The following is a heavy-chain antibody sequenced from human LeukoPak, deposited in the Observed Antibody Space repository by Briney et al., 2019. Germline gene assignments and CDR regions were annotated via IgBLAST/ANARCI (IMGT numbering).Heavy chain of an antibody. CDR3: AKRRGATNGDFDY. V-gene: IGHV3-23*01. Sequence: GGALRLSCAASGFTSSNNAMSWGRHAPRGGGGWGSDISGSGVSTYYADSVKGRFTISRDNSKNTLYLEMNSQRVEDTAVYYCAKRRGATNGDFDYWGQGTLVTVSS. CDR1: GFTSSNNA. CDR2: ISGSGVST. D-gene: IGHD2-8*01. J-gene: IGHJ4*02.